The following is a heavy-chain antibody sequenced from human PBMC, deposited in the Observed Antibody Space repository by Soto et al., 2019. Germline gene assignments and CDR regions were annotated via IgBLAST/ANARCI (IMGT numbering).Heavy chain of an antibody. CDR1: GYTFTSYD. CDR2: MNPNSGNT. D-gene: IGHD4-4*01. Sequence: ASVKVSCKASGYTFTSYDINWVRQATGQGLEWMGWMNPNSGNTGYAQKFQGRVTMTRNTSISTAYMELSSLRSEDTAVYYCARAGSTVTLYYYYYYYMDVWGKGTTVTVSS. V-gene: IGHV1-8*01. CDR3: ARAGSTVTLYYYYYYYMDV. J-gene: IGHJ6*03.